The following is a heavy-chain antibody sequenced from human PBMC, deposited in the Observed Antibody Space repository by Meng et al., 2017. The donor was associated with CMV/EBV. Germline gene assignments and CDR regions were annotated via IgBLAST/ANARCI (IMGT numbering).Heavy chain of an antibody. J-gene: IGHJ4*02. CDR1: GYTFSGYF. CDR3: AKDESNGYTDY. D-gene: IGHD5-18*01. Sequence: CNASGYTFSGYFIHWIRQAPGQRLEWMGWINPNNSDTKYAERFQGRVTMTRDTSTNTVYMELDSLRFVDTAIYYCAKDESNGYTDYWGPGTLVTVSS. V-gene: IGHV1-2*02. CDR2: INPNNSDT.